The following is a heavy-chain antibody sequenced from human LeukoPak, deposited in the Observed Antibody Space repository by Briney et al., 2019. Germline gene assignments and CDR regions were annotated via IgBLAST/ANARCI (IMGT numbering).Heavy chain of an antibody. J-gene: IGHJ4*02. Sequence: ASVKVSCKASGYTFTSYGISWVRQAPGQGLEWMGWINPNSGGTNYAQKFQGRVTMTRDTSISTAYMELSRLRSDDTAMYYCARRGVYYYDSSGRANYYFDFWGQGTLVTVSS. CDR1: GYTFTSYG. D-gene: IGHD3-22*01. CDR2: INPNSGGT. CDR3: ARRGVYYYDSSGRANYYFDF. V-gene: IGHV1-2*02.